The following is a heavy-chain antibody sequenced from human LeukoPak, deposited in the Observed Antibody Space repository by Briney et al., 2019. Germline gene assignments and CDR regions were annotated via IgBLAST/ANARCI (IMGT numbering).Heavy chain of an antibody. CDR2: IYYSGST. CDR3: ARARSSGYPDY. Sequence: SETLSLTCTVSGGSISSYYWSWIRQPPGKGLEWIGYIYYSGSTNYNPSLKSRVTISLDTSKSQFSLKLSSVTAADTAVYYCARARSSGYPDYWGQGTLVTVSS. V-gene: IGHV4-59*01. D-gene: IGHD3-22*01. CDR1: GGSISSYY. J-gene: IGHJ4*02.